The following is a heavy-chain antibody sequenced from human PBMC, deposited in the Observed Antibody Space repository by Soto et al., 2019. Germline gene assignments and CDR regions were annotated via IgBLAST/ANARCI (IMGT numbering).Heavy chain of an antibody. Sequence: SETLSLTCTVSGGSISSSSYYWGWIRQPPGKGLEWIGTIYYSGSTYYNPSLKSRVTISVDTSKNQFSLKLSSVTAADTAVYYCARRGGVGATTYDYWGQGTLVNVSS. V-gene: IGHV4-39*01. D-gene: IGHD1-26*01. CDR1: GGSISSSSYY. CDR2: IYYSGST. CDR3: ARRGGVGATTYDY. J-gene: IGHJ4*02.